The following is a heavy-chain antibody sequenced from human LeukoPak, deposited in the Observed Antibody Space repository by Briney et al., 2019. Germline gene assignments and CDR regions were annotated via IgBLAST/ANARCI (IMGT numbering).Heavy chain of an antibody. CDR3: AKERYCSGGSCYASHDLH. J-gene: IGHJ4*02. CDR2: VSGRGDFT. D-gene: IGHD2-15*01. V-gene: IGHV3-23*01. CDR1: GFTFKRYA. Sequence: GGSLRLSCEGSGFTFKRYAMSWVRQAPGKGLEWGSGVSGRGDFTEYADSVKGRFTISRDNPKNTLFLQMSSLRVEDTAIYYCAKERYCSGGSCYASHDLHWGQGTLVTVSS.